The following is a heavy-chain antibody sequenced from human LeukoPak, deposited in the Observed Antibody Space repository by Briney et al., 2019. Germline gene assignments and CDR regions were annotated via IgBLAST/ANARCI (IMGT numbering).Heavy chain of an antibody. CDR3: ARIAVAGTRQDY. D-gene: IGHD6-19*01. CDR2: IWYDGSNK. CDR1: GFTFSSYG. V-gene: IGHV3-33*01. J-gene: IGHJ4*02. Sequence: GRSLRLSCAASGFTFSSYGMHWVRQAPGKGLEWVAVIWYDGSNKYYADSVEGRFTISRDNSKNTLYLQMNSLRAEDTAVYYCARIAVAGTRQDYWGQGTLVTVSS.